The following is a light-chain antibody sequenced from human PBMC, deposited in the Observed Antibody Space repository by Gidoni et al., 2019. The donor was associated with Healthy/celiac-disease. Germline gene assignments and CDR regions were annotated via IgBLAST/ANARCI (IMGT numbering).Light chain of an antibody. J-gene: IGKJ4*01. CDR2: AAS. CDR3: QQSYSTPLT. V-gene: IGKV1-39*01. CDR1: QSIRSY. Sequence: DIQMTQSPSSLSASVGDRVTITCRASQSIRSYLNWYQQKPGKAPKLLIYAASSLQSGVPSRFSGSGSGTDFTLTISSLQPEDFATYYCQQSYSTPLTCGGGTKVEI.